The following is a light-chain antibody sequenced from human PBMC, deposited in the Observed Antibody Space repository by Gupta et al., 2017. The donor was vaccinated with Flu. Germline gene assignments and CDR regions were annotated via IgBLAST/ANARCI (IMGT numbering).Light chain of an antibody. CDR1: QSISSY. CDR2: AAS. Sequence: DIQMTQSPSSLSASVGDRVTITCRASQSISSYLNWYQQKPGKAPKLLIYAASSLQSGVPSRFSGSGSGTDFTLTISILQPEDFATYYCQQSYSTPATFGPGTKVDIK. V-gene: IGKV1-39*01. J-gene: IGKJ3*01. CDR3: QQSYSTPAT.